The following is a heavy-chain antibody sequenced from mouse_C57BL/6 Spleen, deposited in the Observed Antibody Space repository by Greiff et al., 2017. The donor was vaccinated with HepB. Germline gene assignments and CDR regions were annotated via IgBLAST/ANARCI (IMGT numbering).Heavy chain of an antibody. CDR2: INPNNGGT. D-gene: IGHD2-5*01. CDR3: ARPSYYSNYEFAY. V-gene: IGHV1-26*01. CDR1: GYTFTDYY. J-gene: IGHJ3*01. Sequence: EVQLQQSGPELVKPGASVKISCKASGYTFTDYYMNWVKQSHGKSLEWIGDINPNNGGTSYNQKFKGKATLTVDKSSSTAYMELRSLTSEDSAVYYCARPSYYSNYEFAYWGQGTLVTVSA.